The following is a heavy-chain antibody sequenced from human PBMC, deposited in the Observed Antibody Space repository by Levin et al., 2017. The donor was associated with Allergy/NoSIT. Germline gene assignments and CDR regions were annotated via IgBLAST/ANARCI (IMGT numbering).Heavy chain of an antibody. Sequence: GESLKISCKGSGYSFTSNWIGWVRQMPGQGLEWMGIIDPGDSDTRYNPSFQGQVTISADKSISTAYLQWSSLRASDTAIYYCARWGGIGDTSYDILTGYYRGGYFDYWGQGSLVTVSS. J-gene: IGHJ4*02. CDR2: IDPGDSDT. V-gene: IGHV5-51*01. CDR1: GYSFTSNW. D-gene: IGHD3-9*01. CDR3: ARWGGIGDTSYDILTGYYRGGYFDY.